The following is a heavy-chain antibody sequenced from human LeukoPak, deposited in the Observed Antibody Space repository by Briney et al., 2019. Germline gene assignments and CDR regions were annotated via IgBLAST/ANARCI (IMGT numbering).Heavy chain of an antibody. D-gene: IGHD1-1*01. CDR2: IYYSGST. V-gene: IGHV4-59*12. Sequence: SETLSLTCTVSGGSISSYYWSWIRQPPGKGLEWIGYIYYSGSTNYNPSLKSRVTISVDTSKNQFSLKLSSVTAADTAVYYCARDQSTTYLDYWGQGTLVTVSS. CDR3: ARDQSTTYLDY. CDR1: GGSISSYY. J-gene: IGHJ4*02.